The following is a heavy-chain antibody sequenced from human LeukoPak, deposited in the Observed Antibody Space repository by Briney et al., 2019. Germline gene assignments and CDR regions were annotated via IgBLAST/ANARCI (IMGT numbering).Heavy chain of an antibody. V-gene: IGHV1-24*01. CDR2: FDPEDGET. CDR1: GYTLTELS. J-gene: IGHJ4*02. Sequence: ASVKVSCKVSGYTLTELSMHWVRQAPGKGREWMGGFDPEDGETIYAQKFQGRVTMTEDTSTDTAYMELSSLRSEDTAVYYCATGGGNAFDIWAQGTLVTVSS. CDR3: ATGGGNAFDI. D-gene: IGHD3-10*01.